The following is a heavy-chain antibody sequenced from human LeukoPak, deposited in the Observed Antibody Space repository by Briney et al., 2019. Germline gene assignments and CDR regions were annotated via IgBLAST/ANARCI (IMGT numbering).Heavy chain of an antibody. Sequence: GGSLRLSCAASGFTFSDYYMSWIRPAPGKGLEWVSYISTSSTDTNYADSVKGRFTISRDNAKKSLYLQMNSLRAEDTAVYYCARYWAPSNENWFDPWGQGTLVTVSS. D-gene: IGHD1-1*01. V-gene: IGHV3-11*06. CDR2: ISTSSTDT. CDR1: GFTFSDYY. J-gene: IGHJ5*02. CDR3: ARYWAPSNENWFDP.